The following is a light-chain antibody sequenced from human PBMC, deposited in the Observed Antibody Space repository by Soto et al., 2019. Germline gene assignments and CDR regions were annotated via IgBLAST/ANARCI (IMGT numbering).Light chain of an antibody. CDR2: GDT. Sequence: QSVLTQPPSVSGAPGQRVTISCTGSSSNIGAGYDVHWYQQLPGTAPKLLISGDTNRPSGVPDRFSGSKSGTSASLAITGLRAEDEADYYCQSFDSGLSGWLFGGGTKLTVL. CDR3: QSFDSGLSGWL. CDR1: SSNIGAGYD. V-gene: IGLV1-40*01. J-gene: IGLJ3*02.